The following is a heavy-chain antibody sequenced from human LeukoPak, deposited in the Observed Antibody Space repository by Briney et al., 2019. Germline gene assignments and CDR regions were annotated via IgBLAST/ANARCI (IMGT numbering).Heavy chain of an antibody. V-gene: IGHV3-23*01. CDR2: ISGSGGST. D-gene: IGHD6-19*01. J-gene: IGHJ4*02. Sequence: GGALRLSCAASGFTFSSYAMSWVRQAPGKGLEGVSAISGSGGSTYYADSVKGRFTISRDNSKNTLYLQMNSLRAEDTVVYYCAKDRAHSSGWYGGFDYWGQGTLVTVSS. CDR3: AKDRAHSSGWYGGFDY. CDR1: GFTFSSYA.